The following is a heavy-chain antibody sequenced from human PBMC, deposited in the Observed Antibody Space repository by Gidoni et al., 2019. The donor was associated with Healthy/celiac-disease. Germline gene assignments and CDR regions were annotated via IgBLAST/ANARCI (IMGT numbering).Heavy chain of an antibody. J-gene: IGHJ4*02. CDR1: GFTFSDHY. CDR2: TRNKANRYTT. V-gene: IGHV3-72*01. D-gene: IGHD1-26*01. Sequence: EVQLVESGGGLVQPGGSLRLSCASSGFTFSDHYMDWVRQAPGKGLEWVGRTRNKANRYTTEYAASVKGRFTISRDDSKNSLYLQMNSLKTEDTAVYYCARDTGELDGFDYWGQGTLVTVSS. CDR3: ARDTGELDGFDY.